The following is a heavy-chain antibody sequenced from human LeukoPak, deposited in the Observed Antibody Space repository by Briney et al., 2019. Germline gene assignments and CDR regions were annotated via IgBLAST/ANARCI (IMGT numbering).Heavy chain of an antibody. J-gene: IGHJ3*02. CDR1: GFTFSSYA. CDR2: ISYDGSNK. D-gene: IGHD5-18*01. CDR3: AKGYSYGYDEDDAFDI. V-gene: IGHV3-30*18. Sequence: GGSLRLSCAASGFTFSSYAMSWVGQAPGKGLEWVAVISYDGSNKYYADSVKGRFTISRDNSKNTLYLQMNSLRAEDTAVYYCAKGYSYGYDEDDAFDIWGQGTMVTVSS.